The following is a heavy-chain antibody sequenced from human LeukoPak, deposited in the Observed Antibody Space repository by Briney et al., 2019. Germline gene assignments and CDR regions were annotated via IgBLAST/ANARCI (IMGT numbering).Heavy chain of an antibody. Sequence: GGSLRLSCAASGFTFSSYWMSWVRQAPGKGLEWVANIKQDGSEKYYVDSVKGRFTISRDNAKNSLYLQMNSLRAEDTAVYYCGRGGGGGGSYQYAFDYWGQGTLVTVSS. CDR3: GRGGGGGGSYQYAFDY. CDR1: GFTFSSYW. CDR2: IKQDGSEK. V-gene: IGHV3-7*03. D-gene: IGHD1-26*01. J-gene: IGHJ4*02.